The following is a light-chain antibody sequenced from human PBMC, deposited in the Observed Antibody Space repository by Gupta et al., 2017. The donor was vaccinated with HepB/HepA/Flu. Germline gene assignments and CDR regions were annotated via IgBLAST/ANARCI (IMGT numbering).Light chain of an antibody. CDR2: DAS. CDR3: QQRSNWPPIT. Sequence: EIILTQSPATLSLSPGERATLSCRASQSVSSYLAWYQQKPGQAPRLLISDASNRATGIPARFSGSGSGTDFTLTISSLEPEDFGVYYCQQRSNWPPITFGQGTRLE. CDR1: QSVSSY. J-gene: IGKJ5*01. V-gene: IGKV3-11*01.